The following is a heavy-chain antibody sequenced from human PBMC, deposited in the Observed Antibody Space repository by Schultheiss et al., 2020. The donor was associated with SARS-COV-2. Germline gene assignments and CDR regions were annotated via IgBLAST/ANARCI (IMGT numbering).Heavy chain of an antibody. CDR3: AREYDSSGYYRQYFQH. V-gene: IGHV1-2*06. CDR2: INPNSGGT. Sequence: ASVKVSCKASGYTFTGYYMHWVRQAPGQGLEWMGRINPNSGGTNYAQKFQGRVTMTRDTSISTAYMELSSLRSEDTAVYYCAREYDSSGYYRQYFQHWGQGTLVTVSS. D-gene: IGHD3-22*01. CDR1: GYTFTGYY. J-gene: IGHJ1*01.